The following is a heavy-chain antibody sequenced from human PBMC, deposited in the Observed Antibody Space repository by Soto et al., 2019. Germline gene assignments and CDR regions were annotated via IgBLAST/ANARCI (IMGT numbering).Heavy chain of an antibody. J-gene: IGHJ4*02. V-gene: IGHV1-69*06. CDR1: GGTFSSYA. Sequence: QVQLVQSGAEVQRPGSSVKVSCKASGGTFSSYAISWVRQAPGQELEGMGGINPIFGTPHYAQKYQGRVTITADTFTTTAYMELPRLTSDDTAVYFCAREGRHFDYWGQGTLVTVSS. CDR3: AREGRHFDY. CDR2: INPIFGTP.